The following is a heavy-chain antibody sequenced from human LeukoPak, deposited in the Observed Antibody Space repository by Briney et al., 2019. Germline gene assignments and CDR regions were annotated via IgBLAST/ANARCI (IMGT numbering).Heavy chain of an antibody. CDR3: ASYYSSGWDFDY. CDR1: GYTFTSYG. CDR2: ISAYNGNT. V-gene: IGHV1-18*01. J-gene: IGHJ4*02. D-gene: IGHD6-19*01. Sequence: ASVKVSCKASGYTFTSYGISWVRQAPGQGLEWMGWISAYNGNTNYAQKLQGRVTMTTDTSTSTAYMELRSLRSEDTAVYYCASYYSSGWDFDYWGQGTLVTVSS.